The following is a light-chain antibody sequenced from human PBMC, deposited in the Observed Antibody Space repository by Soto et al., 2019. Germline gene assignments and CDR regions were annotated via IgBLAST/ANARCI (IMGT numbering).Light chain of an antibody. CDR2: GAS. J-gene: IGKJ3*01. Sequence: EIVMTQSPATLSVSPGERATLSCRASQSVSNYLAWYQQKPGQAPRLLIYGASTRATDIPVRFSGSGSGTDFTLTISSLQSEDFAVYYCQQYNSWPSFTFGPGTKVDVK. V-gene: IGKV3-15*01. CDR1: QSVSNY. CDR3: QQYNSWPSFT.